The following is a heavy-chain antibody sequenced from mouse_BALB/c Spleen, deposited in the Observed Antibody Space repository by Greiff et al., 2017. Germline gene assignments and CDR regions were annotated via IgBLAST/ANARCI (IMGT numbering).Heavy chain of an antibody. CDR1: GFTFSSYG. CDR3: ARERDLSWFAY. J-gene: IGHJ3*01. Sequence: VQLQQSGGGLVQPGGSLKLSCAASGFTFSSYGMSWVRQTPDKRLELVATINSNGGSTYYPDSVKGRFTISRDNAKNTLYLQMSSLKSEDTAMYYCARERDLSWFAYWGQGTLVTVSA. CDR2: INSNGGST. V-gene: IGHV5-6-3*01. D-gene: IGHD2-3*01.